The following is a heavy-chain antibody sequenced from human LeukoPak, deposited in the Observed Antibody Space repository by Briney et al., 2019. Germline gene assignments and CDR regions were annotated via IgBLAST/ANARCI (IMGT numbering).Heavy chain of an antibody. J-gene: IGHJ5*02. D-gene: IGHD6-6*01. V-gene: IGHV4-59*01. CDR2: IYYSGST. CDR3: ARVRSQLANWFDP. CDR1: GGSFSGYY. Sequence: PSETLSLTCAVYGGSFSGYYWSWIRQPPGKGLEWIGYIYYSGSTNYNPSLKSRVTISVDTSKNQFSLKLSSVTAADTAVYYCARVRSQLANWFDPWGQGTLVTVSS.